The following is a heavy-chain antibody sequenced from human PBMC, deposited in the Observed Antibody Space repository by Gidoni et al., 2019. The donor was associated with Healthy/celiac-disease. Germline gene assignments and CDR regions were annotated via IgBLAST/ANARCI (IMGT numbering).Heavy chain of an antibody. J-gene: IGHJ4*02. D-gene: IGHD3-10*01. CDR1: GGSISSYY. V-gene: IGHV4-59*01. CDR2: IYYSGST. CDR3: ERGLNSVWFGELLFRD. Sequence: QVQLQESGPGLVKPSETLSLTCTVSGGSISSYYWRWIRQPPGKGLEWIGYIYYSGSTNYNPSLKSRVTISVDTSKNQFSLKLSSVTAADTAVYYCERGLNSVWFGELLFRDWGQGTLVTVSS.